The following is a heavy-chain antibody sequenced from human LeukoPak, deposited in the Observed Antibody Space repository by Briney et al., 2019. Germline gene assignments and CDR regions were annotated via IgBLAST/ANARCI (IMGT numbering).Heavy chain of an antibody. D-gene: IGHD3-10*01. CDR2: IYHSGTT. J-gene: IGHJ5*02. CDR1: AYSISSDYY. V-gene: IGHV4-38-2*01. CDR3: ARESVSSGTNWFDP. Sequence: PSETLSLTCAVSAYSISSDYYWGWIRQPPGKGLEWIGTIYHSGTTYYNPSLKSRVTISVDTSKNQFSLKLSSVTAADTAVYHCARESVSSGTNWFDPWGQGTLVTVSS.